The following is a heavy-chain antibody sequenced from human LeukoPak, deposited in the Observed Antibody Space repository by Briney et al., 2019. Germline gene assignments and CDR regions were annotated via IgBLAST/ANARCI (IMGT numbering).Heavy chain of an antibody. D-gene: IGHD6-19*01. CDR2: INHSGST. Sequence: SETLSLTCAVYGGSFSGYYWSWIRQPPGKGLEWIGEINHSGSTNYNPSLKSRVTISADTSKNQFSLKLSSVTAADTAVYYCARTLVAGTIGYWGQGTLVTVSS. J-gene: IGHJ4*02. CDR1: GGSFSGYY. CDR3: ARTLVAGTIGY. V-gene: IGHV4-34*01.